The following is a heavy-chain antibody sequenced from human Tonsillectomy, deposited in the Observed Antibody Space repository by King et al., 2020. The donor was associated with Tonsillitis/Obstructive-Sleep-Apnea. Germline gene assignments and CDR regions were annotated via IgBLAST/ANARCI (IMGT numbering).Heavy chain of an antibody. CDR2: IRSKAYDGTT. CDR1: GFTFGDYA. Sequence: VQLQESGGGFVQPGRSLRLSCTASGFTFGDYAMSWVRQAPGKGLGWVGFIRSKAYDGTTEYAASVKGRFTISRDDSKSIAYLQMNSLKTEDTAVYYCSSIPFRVDLTKNLVGWGQGTLVTVSS. CDR3: SSIPFRVDLTKNLVG. J-gene: IGHJ4*02. D-gene: IGHD2-15*01. V-gene: IGHV3-49*04.